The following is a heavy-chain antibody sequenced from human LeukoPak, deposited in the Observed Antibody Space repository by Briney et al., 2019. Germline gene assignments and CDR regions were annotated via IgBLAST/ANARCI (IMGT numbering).Heavy chain of an antibody. V-gene: IGHV3-11*01. CDR2: ISSSGSTI. D-gene: IGHD6-13*01. J-gene: IGHJ3*02. CDR1: GLTFSDYY. Sequence: GGSLRLSCAASGLTFSDYYMSWIRQAPGKGLEWVSYISSSGSTIYYADSVKGRFTISRDNAKNSLYLQMNSLRAEDTAVYYCAREPARIAAAVGPGAFDIWGQGTMVTVSS. CDR3: AREPARIAAAVGPGAFDI.